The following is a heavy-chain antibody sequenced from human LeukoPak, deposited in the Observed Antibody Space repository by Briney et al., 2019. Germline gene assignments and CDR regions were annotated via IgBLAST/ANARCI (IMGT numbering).Heavy chain of an antibody. CDR3: ARGDSSGYGT. D-gene: IGHD3-22*01. V-gene: IGHV1-46*04. CDR2: INPSGGST. CDR1: GYTFTSYY. Sequence: ASVKVSCKASGYTFTSYYMHGVRQPPGQGLEGVGIINPSGGSTSYAQKLQGGVTMTRDTSTSTVYMELSSLRSEDTGVYYCARGDSSGYGTWGQGTLVTVSS. J-gene: IGHJ4*02.